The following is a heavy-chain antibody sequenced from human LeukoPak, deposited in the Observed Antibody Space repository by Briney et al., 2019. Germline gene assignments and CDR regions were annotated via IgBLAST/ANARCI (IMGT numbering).Heavy chain of an antibody. V-gene: IGHV1-69*13. CDR1: GGTFSSYA. J-gene: IGHJ4*02. D-gene: IGHD3-22*01. Sequence: GASVKVSCKASGGTFSSYAISWVRQAPGQGLEWMGGIIPIFGTANYAQKFQGRVTITADESTSTAYMELSSLRSEDMAVYYCAREGSYYDSSGYYYLGGNFDYWGQGTLVTVSS. CDR3: AREGSYYDSSGYYYLGGNFDY. CDR2: IIPIFGTA.